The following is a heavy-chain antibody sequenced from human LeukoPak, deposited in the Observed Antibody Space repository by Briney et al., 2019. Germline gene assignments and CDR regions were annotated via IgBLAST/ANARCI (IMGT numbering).Heavy chain of an antibody. V-gene: IGHV4-34*01. CDR3: ARGLSSDSSGYYRRGLGYFDY. CDR1: GGSFSGYY. D-gene: IGHD3-22*01. CDR2: INHSGST. Sequence: SETLSLTCAVYGGSFSGYYWSWIRQPPGKGLEWIGEINHSGSTNYNPPLKSRVTISVDTSKNQFSLKLSSVTAADTAVYYCARGLSSDSSGYYRRGLGYFDYWGQGTLVTVSS. J-gene: IGHJ4*02.